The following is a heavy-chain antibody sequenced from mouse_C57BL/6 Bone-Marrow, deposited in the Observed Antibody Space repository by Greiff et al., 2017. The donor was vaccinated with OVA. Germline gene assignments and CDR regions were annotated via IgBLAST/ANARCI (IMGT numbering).Heavy chain of an antibody. J-gene: IGHJ4*01. V-gene: IGHV5-9*01. CDR3: ARGTGTRAMDY. CDR2: ISGGGGNT. Sequence: DVMLVESGGGLVKPGGSLKLSCAASGFTFSSYTMSWVRQTPEKRLEWVATISGGGGNTYYPDSVKGRFTISRDNAKNTLYLQMSSLRSEDTALYYCARGTGTRAMDYWGQGTSVTVAS. CDR1: GFTFSSYT. D-gene: IGHD4-1*01.